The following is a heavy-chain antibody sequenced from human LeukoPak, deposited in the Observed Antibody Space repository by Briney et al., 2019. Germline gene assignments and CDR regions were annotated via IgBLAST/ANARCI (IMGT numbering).Heavy chain of an antibody. D-gene: IGHD3-22*01. Sequence: GGSLRLSCAASGFSFSTYWMSWVRQGPGKGLEWVANIRQDGSEIYYVDSVKGRFTISRDNAKNSLFLQMNSLRAEDTAMYYCAKDLAYYDMVDYWGQGTLVTVSS. CDR3: AKDLAYYDMVDY. J-gene: IGHJ4*02. CDR2: IRQDGSEI. CDR1: GFSFSTYW. V-gene: IGHV3-7*01.